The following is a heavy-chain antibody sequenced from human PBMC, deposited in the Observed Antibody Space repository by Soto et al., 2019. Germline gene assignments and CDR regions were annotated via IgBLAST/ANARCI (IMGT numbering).Heavy chain of an antibody. V-gene: IGHV1-46*01. J-gene: IGHJ3*02. CDR3: ARVRYYYDSSGYTVDAFDI. Sequence: ASVKVSCKASGYTFTSYYMHWVRQAPGQGLEWMGIINPSGGSTSYAQKFQGRVTMTRDTSTSTVYMELSSLRSEDTAVYYCARVRYYYDSSGYTVDAFDIWGRGTMVTVSS. CDR2: INPSGGST. D-gene: IGHD3-22*01. CDR1: GYTFTSYY.